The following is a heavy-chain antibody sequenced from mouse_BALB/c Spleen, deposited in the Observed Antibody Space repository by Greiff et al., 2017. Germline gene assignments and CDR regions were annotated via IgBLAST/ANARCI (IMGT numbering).Heavy chain of an antibody. CDR3: ARPGYYLYYAMDY. CDR2: INPYNDGT. V-gene: IGHV1-14*01. D-gene: IGHD2-3*01. Sequence: EVQLQQSGPELVKPGASVKMSCKASGYTFTSYVMHWVKQKPGQGLEWIGYINPYNDGTKYNEKFNGKATLTSDKSSSAAYMELSSLTSEDSAVYYCARPGYYLYYAMDYWGQGTSVTVAS. J-gene: IGHJ4*01. CDR1: GYTFTSYV.